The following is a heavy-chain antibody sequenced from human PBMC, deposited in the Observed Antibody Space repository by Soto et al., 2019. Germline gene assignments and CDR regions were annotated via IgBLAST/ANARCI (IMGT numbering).Heavy chain of an antibody. V-gene: IGHV3-23*01. CDR3: AKEQGRVAAALDY. CDR1: GFTFSGYG. D-gene: IGHD6-13*01. J-gene: IGHJ4*02. CDR2: ITSSGRNT. Sequence: EVQLLESGGDLVQRGGSLRLSCAASGFTFSGYGMSWVRQAPGKGLEWVSSITSSGRNTYCVASVKGRFTISRDNSKNTLYLQMNSLTVEDTAVYYCAKEQGRVAAALDYWGQGTLVTVSS.